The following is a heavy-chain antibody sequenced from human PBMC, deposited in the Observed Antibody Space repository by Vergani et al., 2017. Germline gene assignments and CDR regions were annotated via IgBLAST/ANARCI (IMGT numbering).Heavy chain of an antibody. V-gene: IGHV3-13*05. CDR1: GFTFSSYD. CDR2: IGTAGDP. CDR3: ARDLLAVAGYYYYGMDV. J-gene: IGHJ6*02. Sequence: EVQLVESGGGLVQPGGSLRLSCAASGFTFSSYDMHWVRQATGKGLEWVSAIGTAGDPYYPGSVKGRFTISRENAKNSLYLQMNSLRAEDTAVYYCARDLLAVAGYYYYGMDVWGQGTTVTVSS. D-gene: IGHD6-19*01.